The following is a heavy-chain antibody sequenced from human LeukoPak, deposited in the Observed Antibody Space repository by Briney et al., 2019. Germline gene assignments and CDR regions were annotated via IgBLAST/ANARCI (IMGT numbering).Heavy chain of an antibody. CDR1: GFTFDDYA. V-gene: IGHV3-9*01. D-gene: IGHD3-10*01. CDR2: ISWNSGSI. CDR3: ARDLRVRGVIDY. Sequence: GGSLRLSCAASGFTFDDYAMHWVRQAPGKGLEWVSGISWNSGSIGYADSVKGRFTISRDNAKNSLYLQMNSLRAEDTAVYYCARDLRVRGVIDYWGQGTLVTVSS. J-gene: IGHJ4*02.